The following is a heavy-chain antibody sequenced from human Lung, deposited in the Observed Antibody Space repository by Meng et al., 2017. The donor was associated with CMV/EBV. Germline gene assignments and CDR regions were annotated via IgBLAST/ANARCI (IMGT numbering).Heavy chain of an antibody. J-gene: IGHJ5*01. CDR2: IDGTGRT. CDR1: GGSFSGSY. Sequence: LSCAVYGGSFSGSYWHWIRQPPGMGLEWIGEIDGTGRTKYSPSLNSRVTILLDTSKKQFSLELSSVTAADTAVYYCARLTGTVYVHWFDSWRQGTLVTVSS. V-gene: IGHV4-34*01. D-gene: IGHD1-7*01. CDR3: ARLTGTVYVHWFDS.